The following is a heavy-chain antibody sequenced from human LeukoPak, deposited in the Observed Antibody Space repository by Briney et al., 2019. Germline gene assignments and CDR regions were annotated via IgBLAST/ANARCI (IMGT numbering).Heavy chain of an antibody. CDR2: INHSGST. J-gene: IGHJ6*02. D-gene: IGHD5-24*01. V-gene: IGHV4-34*01. Sequence: SETLSLTCAVYGGSFSGYHWSWIRQPPGKGLEWIGEINHSGSTNYNPSLKSRVTISVDASKNQFSLKLSSVTAADTAVYYCARGKWLQLRDYYYYGLDVWGQGTTVTVSS. CDR1: GGSFSGYH. CDR3: ARGKWLQLRDYYYYGLDV.